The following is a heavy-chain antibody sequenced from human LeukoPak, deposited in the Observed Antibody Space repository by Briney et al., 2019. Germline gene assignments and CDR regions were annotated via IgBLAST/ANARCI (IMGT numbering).Heavy chain of an antibody. CDR2: LYTSGST. CDR3: ASDYFDRTGYYGFIY. V-gene: IGHV4-4*07. J-gene: IGHJ4*02. CDR1: GGSITDYH. D-gene: IGHD3-22*01. Sequence: RPSETLSLTCTVSGGSITDYHGIWIRQPAGKGLEWIGRLYTSGSTNYNPSLKSRVSMSVDTSKKQFSLRLSSVTAADTAIYYCASDYFDRTGYYGFIYWGQGSLVTVSS.